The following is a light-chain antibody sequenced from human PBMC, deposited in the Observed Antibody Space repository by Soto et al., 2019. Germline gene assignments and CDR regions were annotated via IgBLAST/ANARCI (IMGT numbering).Light chain of an antibody. CDR2: KAS. V-gene: IGKV1-5*03. CDR3: QQYRYFPWT. CDR1: QTISMS. J-gene: IGKJ1*01. Sequence: DIQMTQSPSTLSASVGDRVTITCRASQTISMSLAWHQQKPGTAPKPLLYKASSLESGAPSRFSGSGSGTEFTLTISSLQPDDFATYYCQQYRYFPWTFGQGTMVEIK.